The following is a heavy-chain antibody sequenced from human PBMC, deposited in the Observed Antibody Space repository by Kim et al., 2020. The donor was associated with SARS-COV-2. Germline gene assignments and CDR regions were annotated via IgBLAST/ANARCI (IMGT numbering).Heavy chain of an antibody. Sequence: GGSLRLSCAASGFTFSSYDMHWVRQATGKGLEWVSAIGTAGDTYYPGSVKGRFTISRENAKNSLYLQMNSLRAGDTAVYYCARGPGSSGWHGYDYWGQGTLVTVSS. D-gene: IGHD6-19*01. J-gene: IGHJ4*02. CDR3: ARGPGSSGWHGYDY. CDR2: IGTAGDT. V-gene: IGHV3-13*01. CDR1: GFTFSSYD.